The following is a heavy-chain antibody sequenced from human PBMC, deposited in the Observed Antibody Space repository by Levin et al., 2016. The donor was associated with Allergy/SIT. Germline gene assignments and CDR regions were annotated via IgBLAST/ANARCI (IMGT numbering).Heavy chain of an antibody. V-gene: IGHV3-30*18. CDR3: AKVDYSYGTDQEVDAFDI. Sequence: WIRQPPGKGLEWVAVISYDGSNKYYADSVKGRFTISRDNSKNTLYLQMNSLRAEDTAVYYCAKVDYSYGTDQEVDAFDIWGQGTMVTVSS. J-gene: IGHJ3*02. D-gene: IGHD5-18*01. CDR2: ISYDGSNK.